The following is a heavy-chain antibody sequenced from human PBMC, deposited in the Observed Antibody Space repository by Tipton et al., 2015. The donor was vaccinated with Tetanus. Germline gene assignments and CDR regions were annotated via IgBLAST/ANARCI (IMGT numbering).Heavy chain of an antibody. CDR1: GGSITSYY. V-gene: IGHV4-59*01. Sequence: TLSLTCTVSGGSITSYYWTWIRQPPGKGLEWIGYIYDSYDSGSTKYNPSLKSRVTISVNTSKNQFSLRLTSVTAADTAVYYCARGCGSNWSYFDSGGQGTLVTVSS. D-gene: IGHD6-13*01. CDR3: ARGCGSNWSYFDS. J-gene: IGHJ4*02. CDR2: IYDSYDSGST.